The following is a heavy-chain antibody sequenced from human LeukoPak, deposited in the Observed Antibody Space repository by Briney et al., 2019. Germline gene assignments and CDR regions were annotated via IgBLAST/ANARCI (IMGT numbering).Heavy chain of an antibody. Sequence: GGSLRLSCAASGFTFSSYSMNWVRQAPGKGLEWVSSISSSSSYIYYADSVKGRFTISRDNAKNSLYLQMNSLRAEDTAGYYCAREPYNSCVSPPPAYGGKGPLVTVS. D-gene: IGHD3-22*01. CDR1: GFTFSSYS. J-gene: IGHJ4*02. V-gene: IGHV3-21*01. CDR3: AREPYNSCVSPPPAY. CDR2: ISSSSSYI.